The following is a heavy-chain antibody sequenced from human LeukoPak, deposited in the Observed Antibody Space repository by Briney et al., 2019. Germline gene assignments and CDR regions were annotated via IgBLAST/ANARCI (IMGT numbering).Heavy chain of an antibody. CDR2: ISYDGSNK. Sequence: GGSLRLSCAASGFTFSSYAMHWVRQAPGKGLERVAVISYDGSNKYYADSVKGRFTISRDNSKNTLYLQMNSLRAEDTAVYYCATTTLGGSYPFDYWGQGTLVTVSS. D-gene: IGHD1-26*01. J-gene: IGHJ4*02. V-gene: IGHV3-30-3*01. CDR3: ATTTLGGSYPFDY. CDR1: GFTFSSYA.